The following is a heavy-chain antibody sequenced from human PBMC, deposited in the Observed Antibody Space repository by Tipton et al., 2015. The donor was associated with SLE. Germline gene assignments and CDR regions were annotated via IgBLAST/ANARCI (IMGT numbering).Heavy chain of an antibody. D-gene: IGHD5-12*01. CDR2: IYATGST. J-gene: IGHJ4*02. V-gene: IGHV4-61*02. CDR3: VRVEGAYDQYYFDS. Sequence: TLSLTCTVSGGSITSGSYYWTWIRQPAGKGLEWIGRIYATGSTNYNPSLKSRVTISVDTSKNQFYLNLRAVTAADTAVYYCVRVEGAYDQYYFDSWGQGTLVTVPS. CDR1: GGSITSGSYY.